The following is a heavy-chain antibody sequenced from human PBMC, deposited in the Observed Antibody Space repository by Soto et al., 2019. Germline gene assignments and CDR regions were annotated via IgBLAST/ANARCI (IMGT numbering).Heavy chain of an antibody. Sequence: TLSLTCTVSGGSISSYYWSWIRQPPGKGLEWIGYIYYSGSTNYNPSLKSRVTISVDTSKNQFSLKLSSVTAADTAVYYCARGRGSSYDYWGQGTLVTVSS. J-gene: IGHJ4*02. V-gene: IGHV4-59*01. CDR1: GGSISSYY. D-gene: IGHD6-6*01. CDR3: ARGRGSSYDY. CDR2: IYYSGST.